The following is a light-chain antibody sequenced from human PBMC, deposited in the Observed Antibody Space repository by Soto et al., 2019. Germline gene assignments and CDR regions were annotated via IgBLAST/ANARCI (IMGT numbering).Light chain of an antibody. Sequence: DIQMTQSPSSLSASVGDRVTITCRATQGISNYVAWYQQKPGKVPKLLIYAASTLQSGLPSRCSGSGSGTDFTLTLSTLQPEGVATYCGQLYISAPFTFGPGTNVDIK. CDR3: QLYISAPFT. V-gene: IGKV1-27*01. J-gene: IGKJ3*01. CDR1: QGISNY. CDR2: AAS.